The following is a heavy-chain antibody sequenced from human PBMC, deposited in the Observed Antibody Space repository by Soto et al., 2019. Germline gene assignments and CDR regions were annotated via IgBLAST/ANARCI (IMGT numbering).Heavy chain of an antibody. J-gene: IGHJ1*01. CDR3: AGTSRYCSGGSCYSKYLQH. V-gene: IGHV4-34*01. CDR1: GGSFSGYY. CDR2: INHSGST. D-gene: IGHD2-15*01. Sequence: QVQLQQWGAGLLKPSETLSLTCAVYGGSFSGYYWSWIRQPPGKGLEWIGEINHSGSTNYNPSLKSRVTISVDTSKNQFSLKLSSVTAADTAVYYCAGTSRYCSGGSCYSKYLQHWGQGTLVTVSS.